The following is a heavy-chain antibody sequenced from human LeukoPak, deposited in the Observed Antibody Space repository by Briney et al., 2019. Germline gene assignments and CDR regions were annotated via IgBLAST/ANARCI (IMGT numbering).Heavy chain of an antibody. V-gene: IGHV4-39*01. CDR2: IYYSGRT. CDR1: GGSISSSGYY. Sequence: SETLSLTCTVSGGSISSSGYYWGWVRQPPGKGPEWIGNIYYSGRTYYNPSLKSRVTISVDTSQNQFSVKLSSVTAADTAVYYCTRTKLIAAPPDYWGQGTLVTVSS. J-gene: IGHJ4*02. CDR3: TRTKLIAAPPDY. D-gene: IGHD6-6*01.